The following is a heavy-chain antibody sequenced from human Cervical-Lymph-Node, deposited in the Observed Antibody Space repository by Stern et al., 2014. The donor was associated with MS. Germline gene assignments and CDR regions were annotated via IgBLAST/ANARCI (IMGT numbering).Heavy chain of an antibody. CDR2: IYTGGAT. CDR1: GGSVTSYF. CDR3: ARDPFGT. V-gene: IGHV4-4*07. D-gene: IGHD3-10*01. Sequence: QVQLQESGPGLVKPSETLSLTCTVSGGSVTSYFWSWIRQPAGGRLEWIGRIYTGGATNYNPSFQSRFTMSVDTSKTQFSLRLNSVTAADTAVYYCARDPFGTWGQGTLVTVSS. J-gene: IGHJ5*02.